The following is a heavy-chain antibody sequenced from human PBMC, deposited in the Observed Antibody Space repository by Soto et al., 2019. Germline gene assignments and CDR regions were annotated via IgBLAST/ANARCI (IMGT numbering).Heavy chain of an antibody. Sequence: SETLSLTCTVSGGSISSYYWSWIRQPPGKGLEWIGYIYYSGSTNYNPSLKSRVTISVDTSKNQFSLKLSSVTAADTAVYYCARALRGVRGVIITSWYYYYYMDVWGKGTTVTVSS. D-gene: IGHD3-10*01. J-gene: IGHJ6*03. V-gene: IGHV4-59*01. CDR1: GGSISSYY. CDR2: IYYSGST. CDR3: ARALRGVRGVIITSWYYYYYMDV.